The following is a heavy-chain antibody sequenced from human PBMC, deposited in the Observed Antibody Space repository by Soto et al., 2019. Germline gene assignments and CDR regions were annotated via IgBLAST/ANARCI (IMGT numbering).Heavy chain of an antibody. CDR2: IWYDGSNK. D-gene: IGHD3-9*01. V-gene: IGHV3-33*01. J-gene: IGHJ6*02. CDR3: ARDRAQHYDILTGYYPYYGMDV. CDR1: GFTFSSYG. Sequence: GGSLRLSCAASGFTFSSYGMHWVRQAPGKGLEWVAVIWYDGSNKYYADSVKGRFTISRDNSKNTLYLQMNSLRAEDTAVYYCARDRAQHYDILTGYYPYYGMDVWGQGTTVTVSS.